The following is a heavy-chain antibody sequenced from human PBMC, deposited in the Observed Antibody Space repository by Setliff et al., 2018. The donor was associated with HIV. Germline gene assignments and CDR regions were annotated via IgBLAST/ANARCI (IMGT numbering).Heavy chain of an antibody. J-gene: IGHJ5*02. CDR3: ARVSPWFDP. CDR2: ISSSSRSK. V-gene: IGHV3-21*01. Sequence: GGSLRLSCAASGFTFSSYSMNWVRQAPGKGLEWVSSISSSSRSKYYADSVKGRFTISRDNAKNSLYLQMNSLTAEDTAVYYCARVSPWFDPWGQGTLVTVSS. CDR1: GFTFSSYS.